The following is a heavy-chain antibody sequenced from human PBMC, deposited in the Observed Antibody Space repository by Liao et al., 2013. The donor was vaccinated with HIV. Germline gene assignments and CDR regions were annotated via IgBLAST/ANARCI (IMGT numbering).Heavy chain of an antibody. V-gene: IGHV4-4*07. D-gene: IGHD3-22*01. J-gene: IGHJ2*01. CDR1: GGSISPYY. Sequence: QVQLQESGPGLVKPSETLSLTCTVSGGSISPYYWNWIRQPAGKGLEWIGRIYTSGSTNYNPSLKSRVAMSVDTSKNQFSLKLSSVTAADTALYYCARDKAYYDSSGYQPYWYFDLWGRWHPRSLSPQ. CDR2: IYTSGST. CDR3: ARDKAYYDSSGYQPYWYFDL.